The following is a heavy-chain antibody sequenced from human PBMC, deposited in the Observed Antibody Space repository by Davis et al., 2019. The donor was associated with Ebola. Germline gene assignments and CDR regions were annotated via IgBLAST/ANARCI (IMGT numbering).Heavy chain of an antibody. CDR1: GGSFSGYY. CDR2: INHSGST. V-gene: IGHV4-34*01. Sequence: SQTLSLTCAVYGGSFSGYYWSWIRQPPGKGLEWIGEINHSGSTNYNPSLESRVTISVDTSKNQFSLKLSSVTAADTAVYYCARHKGLDPWGQGTLAIVSS. J-gene: IGHJ5*02. CDR3: ARHKGLDP.